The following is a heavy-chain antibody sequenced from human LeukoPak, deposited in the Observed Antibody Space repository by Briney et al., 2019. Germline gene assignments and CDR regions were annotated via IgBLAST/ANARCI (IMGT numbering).Heavy chain of an antibody. Sequence: SETLSLTCAVSGVSFNNYYWSWVHQTPGKGLEWIGEINRSGYTNETPSLKSRVTLSIDTSRKQFSLNLRSVTVADTGIYYCTRMTTGHDYWGQGTLVTVSS. D-gene: IGHD4-17*01. CDR3: TRMTTGHDY. J-gene: IGHJ4*02. CDR1: GVSFNNYY. V-gene: IGHV4-34*01. CDR2: INRSGYT.